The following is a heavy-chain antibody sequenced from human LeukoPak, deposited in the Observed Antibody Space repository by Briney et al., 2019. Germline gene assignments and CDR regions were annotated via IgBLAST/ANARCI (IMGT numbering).Heavy chain of an antibody. D-gene: IGHD3-10*01. Sequence: GGSLRLSCAASGFSFSSYEWNWVRQAPGKGLEWVSYVSSSGSTIYYADSVKGRFTISRDNAKNSLYLQMNSLRAEDTAVYYCARGPMVRGVIPRSHYYYYYYMDVWGKGTTVTVSS. CDR3: ARGPMVRGVIPRSHYYYYYYMDV. CDR2: VSSSGSTI. V-gene: IGHV3-48*03. CDR1: GFSFSSYE. J-gene: IGHJ6*03.